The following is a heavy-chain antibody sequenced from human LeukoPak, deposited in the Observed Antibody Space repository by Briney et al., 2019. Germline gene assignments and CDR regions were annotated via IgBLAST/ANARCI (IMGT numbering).Heavy chain of an antibody. Sequence: SETLSLTCTVSGGSISSNSHYWGWIRQPPGKGLEWVGSVYYSGSTYYNPSLKSRVTISIDTSKNQFSLKLSSVTAADTAIYYCARAEGITMIVVVFDAWGQGTLVTVSS. CDR2: VYYSGST. CDR3: ARAEGITMIVVVFDA. D-gene: IGHD3-22*01. V-gene: IGHV4-39*07. J-gene: IGHJ5*02. CDR1: GGSISSNSHY.